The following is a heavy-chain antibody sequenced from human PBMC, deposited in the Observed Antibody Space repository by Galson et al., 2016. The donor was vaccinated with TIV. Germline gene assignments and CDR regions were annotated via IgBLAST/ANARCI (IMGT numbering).Heavy chain of an antibody. J-gene: IGHJ4*02. V-gene: IGHV3-7*03. Sequence: SLRLSCAAYGLTFSSYWMFWVRQAPGKGLEWVSNIKQDGRETHYVDSVKGRFTISRDNAENSLYLQMNTLRAEDTAVYYCARDRGIVSWNGFDDWGQGTLVIVSS. CDR1: GLTFSSYW. CDR3: ARDRGIVSWNGFDD. D-gene: IGHD5/OR15-5a*01. CDR2: IKQDGRET.